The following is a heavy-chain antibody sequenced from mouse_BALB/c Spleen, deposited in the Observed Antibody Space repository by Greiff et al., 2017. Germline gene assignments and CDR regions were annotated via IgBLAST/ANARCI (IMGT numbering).Heavy chain of an antibody. CDR2: IDPENGNT. J-gene: IGHJ4*01. CDR1: GFNIKDYY. D-gene: IGHD1-1*01. CDR3: SRGRYYDYYAMDY. V-gene: IGHV14-1*02. Sequence: VQLQQSGAELVRPGALVKLSCKASGFNIKDYYMHWVKQRPEQGLEWIGWIDPENGNTIYDPKFQGKASITADTSSNTAYLQLSSLTSEDTAVYYCSRGRYYDYYAMDYWGQGTSVTVSS.